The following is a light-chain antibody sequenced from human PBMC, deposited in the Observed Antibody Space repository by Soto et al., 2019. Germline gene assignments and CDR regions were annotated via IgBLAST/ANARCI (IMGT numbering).Light chain of an antibody. V-gene: IGKV3-20*01. CDR2: GAS. CDR3: QQYGPCPRT. Sequence: EIVLTQSPGTLSLSPGERATLSCRASQSVRSNYLAWYQQKPGQAPRLLIYGASSRATGIPDRFSGSGSGTDLTLTINRLEPEDFAVYYCQQYGPCPRTFGQGTKVEIK. J-gene: IGKJ1*01. CDR1: QSVRSNY.